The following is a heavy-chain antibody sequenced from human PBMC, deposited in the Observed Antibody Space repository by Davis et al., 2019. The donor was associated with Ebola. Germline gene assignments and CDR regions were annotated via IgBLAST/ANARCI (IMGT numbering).Heavy chain of an antibody. CDR1: GGTFSSYA. V-gene: IGHV1-69*13. Sequence: SVKVSCKASGGTFSSYAISWVRQAPGQGLEWMGGIIPIFGTANYAQKFQGRVTITADESTSTAYMELSSLRSEDTAVYYCARGGDYVPYYYGMDVWGQGTTVTVSS. CDR2: IIPIFGTA. CDR3: ARGGDYVPYYYGMDV. D-gene: IGHD4-17*01. J-gene: IGHJ6*02.